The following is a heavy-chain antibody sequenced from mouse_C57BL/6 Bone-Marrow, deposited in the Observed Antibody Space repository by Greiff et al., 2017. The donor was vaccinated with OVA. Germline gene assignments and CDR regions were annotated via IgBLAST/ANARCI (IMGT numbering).Heavy chain of an antibody. Sequence: VQLQESGAELARPGASVKLSCKASGYTFTSYGISWVKQRTGQGLEWIGEIYPRSGNTYYNEKFKGKATLTADKSSSTAYMELRSLTSEDSAVYFCAREGYDYGFYYAMDYWGQGTSVTVSS. CDR3: AREGYDYGFYYAMDY. CDR2: IYPRSGNT. CDR1: GYTFTSYG. D-gene: IGHD2-4*01. J-gene: IGHJ4*01. V-gene: IGHV1-81*01.